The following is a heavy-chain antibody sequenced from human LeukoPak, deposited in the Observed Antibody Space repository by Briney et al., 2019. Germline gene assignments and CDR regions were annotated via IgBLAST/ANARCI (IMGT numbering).Heavy chain of an antibody. CDR1: GFTFSNYG. J-gene: IGHJ1*01. D-gene: IGHD2-2*01. Sequence: GGSLRLSCAASGFTFSNYGMHWVRQAPGRGLEWVAFIRYDGNNKYYGDSVKGRFTVSRDNSKNTLFLQMNSLRAEDTAVYYCARVRGYCSSTSCYPAEYFQHWGQGTLVTVSS. CDR3: ARVRGYCSSTSCYPAEYFQH. CDR2: IRYDGNNK. V-gene: IGHV3-30*02.